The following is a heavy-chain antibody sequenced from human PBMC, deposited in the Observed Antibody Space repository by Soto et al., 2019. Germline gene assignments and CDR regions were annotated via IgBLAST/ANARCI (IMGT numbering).Heavy chain of an antibody. V-gene: IGHV5-10-1*01. Sequence: GESLKISCKGSGYSFTSYWISWVRQMPGKGLEWMGRIDPSDSYTNYSPSFQGHVTISADKSISTAYLQWSSLKASDTATYYCARHLGPNYYDSSGTAGFDAFDIWGQGTMVTVSS. D-gene: IGHD3-22*01. CDR3: ARHLGPNYYDSSGTAGFDAFDI. CDR1: GYSFTSYW. CDR2: IDPSDSYT. J-gene: IGHJ3*02.